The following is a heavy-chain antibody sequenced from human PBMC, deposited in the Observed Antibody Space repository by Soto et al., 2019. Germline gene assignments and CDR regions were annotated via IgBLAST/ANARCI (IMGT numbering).Heavy chain of an antibody. D-gene: IGHD6-19*01. CDR2: IYYSGST. Sequence: QVQLQESGPGLVKPSETLSLTCTVSGGSISTYYWNWIRQPPGKGLEWIGYIYYSGSTSYNPSLKSRVTISVDTSKNQVSLNLRSVTAADTAVYYCARGRGTSGWVDVWGQGTTVTVSS. V-gene: IGHV4-59*01. CDR1: GGSISTYY. J-gene: IGHJ6*02. CDR3: ARGRGTSGWVDV.